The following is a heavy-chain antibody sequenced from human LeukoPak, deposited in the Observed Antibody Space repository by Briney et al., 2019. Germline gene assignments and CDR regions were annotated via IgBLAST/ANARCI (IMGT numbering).Heavy chain of an antibody. V-gene: IGHV4-34*01. CDR2: INHSGTT. D-gene: IGHD4-11*01. CDR1: GGSFSDHY. Sequence: SETLSLTCTVYGGSFSDHYWNWIRQPPGKGLEWIGEINHSGTTNHNPSLKSRVTISVDTSKNQFSLKLSSVTAADTAMYYCARGFYSSNWYFDLWGRGTLVTVSS. J-gene: IGHJ2*01. CDR3: ARGFYSSNWYFDL.